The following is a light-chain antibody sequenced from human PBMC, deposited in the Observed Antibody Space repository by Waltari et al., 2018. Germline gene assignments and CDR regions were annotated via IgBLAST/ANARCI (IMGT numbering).Light chain of an antibody. CDR3: TTYPDTNTPVV. J-gene: IGLJ2*01. CDR2: DVS. Sequence: QSALTQPASVSGSPGQSVTIPGTGVSSDGDEYKLVSWFRQPPGKGPNLIFFDVSNPPSDISNRFSGYKSGNTAYLTISRLQADDEADYYCTTYPDTNTPVVFGGGTKVTV. V-gene: IGLV2-14*03. CDR1: SSDGDEYKL.